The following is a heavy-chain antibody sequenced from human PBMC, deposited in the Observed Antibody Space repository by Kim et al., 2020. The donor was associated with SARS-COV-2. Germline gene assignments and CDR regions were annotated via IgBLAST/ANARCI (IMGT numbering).Heavy chain of an antibody. D-gene: IGHD1-26*01. Sequence: YAACVKGRFTISRDDSKRNAYLQMNRLKTEETAVYYCTRYRGSYEALDYWGQGTLVTVSS. V-gene: IGHV3-49*02. J-gene: IGHJ4*02. CDR3: TRYRGSYEALDY.